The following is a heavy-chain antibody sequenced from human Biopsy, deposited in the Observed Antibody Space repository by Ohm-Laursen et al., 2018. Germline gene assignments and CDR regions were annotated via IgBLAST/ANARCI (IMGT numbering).Heavy chain of an antibody. J-gene: IGHJ6*02. CDR2: IHHSGST. CDR3: ARMDCSGGSCHYYSYGMDV. D-gene: IGHD2-15*01. Sequence: GTLPLTCTVSGVSITAYYWSWIRQPPGKGLECIGNIHHSGSTNYNPSLKSRLTISVDTSKNQFSLKLSSVTAADTDVYYCARMDCSGGSCHYYSYGMDVWGQGTTVTVSS. CDR1: GVSITAYY. V-gene: IGHV4-4*09.